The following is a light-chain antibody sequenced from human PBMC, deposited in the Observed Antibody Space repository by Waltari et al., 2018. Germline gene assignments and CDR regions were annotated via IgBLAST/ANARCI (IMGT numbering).Light chain of an antibody. V-gene: IGLV2-14*03. Sequence: QSGLTQPASVSGSPGQSITISCTGTRLDIGYSNFVSWYQQHPGKAPKLVIFDVSRWPSGVSHRFSGSKSGNTASLTISGLQAEDEAAYYCASYTSANTVLFGGGTKVTVL. CDR2: DVS. J-gene: IGLJ2*01. CDR3: ASYTSANTVL. CDR1: RLDIGYSNF.